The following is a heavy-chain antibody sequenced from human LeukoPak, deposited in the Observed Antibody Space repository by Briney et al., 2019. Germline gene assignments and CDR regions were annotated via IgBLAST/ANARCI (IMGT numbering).Heavy chain of an antibody. CDR3: ARRCSSGWYVDY. D-gene: IGHD6-19*01. CDR2: INPSGGST. V-gene: IGHV1-46*01. J-gene: IGHJ4*02. CDR1: GYTFTSYY. Sequence: ASVKVSCKASGYTFTSYYMHWMRQAPGQGLEWMGIINPSGGSTSYAQKFQGRVTMTRDTSTSTVYMELSSLRSEDTAVYYCARRCSSGWYVDYWGQGTLVTVSS.